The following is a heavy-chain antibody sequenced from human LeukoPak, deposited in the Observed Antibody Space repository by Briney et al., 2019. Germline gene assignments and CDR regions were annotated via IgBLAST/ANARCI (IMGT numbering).Heavy chain of an antibody. J-gene: IGHJ4*02. CDR1: GGSLSNYY. D-gene: IGHD3-22*01. CDR3: ARGNNLYYYDSSGYYYVDY. V-gene: IGHV4-59*01. CDR2: FYYSGST. Sequence: SETPSLTCTVSGGSLSNYYWSWIRQSPGKGLDWIGYFYYSGSTTYNPSLNSRVAMSADTSKNQFSLKLRSVTAADTAVYYCARGNNLYYYDSSGYYYVDYWGQGTLVTVSS.